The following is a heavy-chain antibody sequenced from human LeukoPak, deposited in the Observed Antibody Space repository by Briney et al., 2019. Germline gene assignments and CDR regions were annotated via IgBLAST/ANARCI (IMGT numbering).Heavy chain of an antibody. CDR1: GFTFSNYW. J-gene: IGHJ4*02. CDR3: ARDSDWGSDY. CDR2: IKQDGSEK. D-gene: IGHD7-27*01. Sequence: GGSLRLSCEASGFTFSNYWTSWVRQAPGKGLEWVANIKQDGSEKYYVDSVKGRFTISKDNAKNSLYLQMNSLRAEDTAVYYCARDSDWGSDYWGQGTLVTVSS. V-gene: IGHV3-7*04.